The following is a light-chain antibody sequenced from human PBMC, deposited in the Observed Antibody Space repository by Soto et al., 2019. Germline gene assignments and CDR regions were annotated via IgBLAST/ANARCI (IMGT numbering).Light chain of an antibody. J-gene: IGKJ1*01. CDR3: QQYYSLPT. V-gene: IGKV4-1*01. CDR1: QSVLHSSNNKNY. Sequence: DIVMTQSPDSLAVSLGERATINCKSSQSVLHSSNNKNYLAWYQQKSGQPPKLLIYWASTRESGVPDRFSGSGSGTDFTLTISSLQAEDVAVYYCQQYYSLPTFGQGTKVEIK. CDR2: WAS.